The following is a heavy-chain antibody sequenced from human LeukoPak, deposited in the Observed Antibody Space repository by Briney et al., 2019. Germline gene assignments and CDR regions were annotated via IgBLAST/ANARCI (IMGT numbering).Heavy chain of an antibody. Sequence: SVKVSCKASGGTFSSYAISWVRQAPGQGLEWMGRIIPIFGTANYAQKFQGRVTITTDESTSTAYMELSSLRSEDTAVYYCARALGLAVAGHFDYWGQGTLVTISS. V-gene: IGHV1-69*05. CDR2: IIPIFGTA. CDR1: GGTFSSYA. CDR3: ARALGLAVAGHFDY. D-gene: IGHD6-19*01. J-gene: IGHJ4*02.